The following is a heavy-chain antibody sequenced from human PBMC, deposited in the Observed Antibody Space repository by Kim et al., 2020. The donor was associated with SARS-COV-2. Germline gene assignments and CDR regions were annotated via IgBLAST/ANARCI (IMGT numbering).Heavy chain of an antibody. CDR1: GGTFSSYA. Sequence: SVKVSCKASGGTFSSYAISWVRQAPGQGLEWMGRIIPILGIANYAQKFQGRVTITADKSTSTAYMELSSLRSEDTAVYYCARDHSRYSRTQLVLRRYYGMDVWGQGTTVTVSS. V-gene: IGHV1-69*04. D-gene: IGHD6-13*01. CDR2: IIPILGIA. CDR3: ARDHSRYSRTQLVLRRYYGMDV. J-gene: IGHJ6*02.